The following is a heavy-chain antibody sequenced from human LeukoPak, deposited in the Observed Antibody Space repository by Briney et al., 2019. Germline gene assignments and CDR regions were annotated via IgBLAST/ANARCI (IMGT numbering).Heavy chain of an antibody. CDR3: ARESTGALVGAIDY. D-gene: IGHD1-26*01. Sequence: SVKVSCKASGGTFNSYAISWVRQAPGQGLEWMGGIIPVFGTAIYAQKFQGRVTMTRDTSTSTVYMELSSLRSEDTAVYYCARESTGALVGAIDYWGQGTLVTVSS. J-gene: IGHJ4*02. V-gene: IGHV1-69*05. CDR1: GGTFNSYA. CDR2: IIPVFGTA.